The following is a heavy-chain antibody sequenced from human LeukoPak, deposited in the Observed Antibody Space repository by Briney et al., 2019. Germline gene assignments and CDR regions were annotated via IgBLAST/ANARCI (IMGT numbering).Heavy chain of an antibody. J-gene: IGHJ5*02. CDR3: ARVVPAAIRHWFDA. D-gene: IGHD2-2*01. CDR2: ISAYNGNT. V-gene: IGHV1-18*01. Sequence: ASVKVSCKASGYTFTSYGISWVRQAPGQGLEWMGWISAYNGNTNYAQKLQGRVTMTTDTSTSTAYMELRSLRSDDTAVYYCARVVPAAIRHWFDAWGQGTLVTVSS. CDR1: GYTFTSYG.